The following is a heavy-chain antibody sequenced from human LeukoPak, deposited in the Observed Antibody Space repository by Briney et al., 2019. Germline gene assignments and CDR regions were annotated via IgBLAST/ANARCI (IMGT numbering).Heavy chain of an antibody. CDR2: IYHSGNT. Sequence: SETLSLTCNVSGDSITDYYWSWIRQPPGKGLEWIGFIYHSGNTNYNPSLASRVTLSLDTSKTQLSLRLTSVTAADTAVYYCAREEGIAAAGALEYWGQGILVTVSS. CDR3: AREEGIAAAGALEY. V-gene: IGHV4-59*01. J-gene: IGHJ4*02. CDR1: GDSITDYY. D-gene: IGHD6-13*01.